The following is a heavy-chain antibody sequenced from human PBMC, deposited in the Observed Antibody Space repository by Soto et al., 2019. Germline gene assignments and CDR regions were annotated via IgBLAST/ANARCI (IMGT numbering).Heavy chain of an antibody. CDR2: IQSGGTT. Sequence: LRLSCAASGFTFSSKYMSWVRQAPGKGLEWVSLIQSGGTTYYADSVKGRFTISRDTSENTLHLQMDSLRAEDTAVYYCARDLQSRYYYYYMDVWGKGTTVTVSS. D-gene: IGHD2-2*01. J-gene: IGHJ6*03. CDR1: GFTFSSKY. V-gene: IGHV3-66*01. CDR3: ARDLQSRYYYYYMDV.